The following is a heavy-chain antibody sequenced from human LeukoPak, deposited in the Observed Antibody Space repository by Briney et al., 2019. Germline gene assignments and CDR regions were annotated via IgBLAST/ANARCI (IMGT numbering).Heavy chain of an antibody. Sequence: KTSETLSLTCAVYGGSFSGYYWSWIRQPPGKGLEWIGEINHSGSTNYNPSLKSRVTISVDTSKNQFPLKLSSVTAADTAVYYCARDMSIAARDAFDIWGQGTLVTVSS. CDR2: INHSGST. J-gene: IGHJ3*02. D-gene: IGHD6-6*01. CDR3: ARDMSIAARDAFDI. V-gene: IGHV4-34*01. CDR1: GGSFSGYY.